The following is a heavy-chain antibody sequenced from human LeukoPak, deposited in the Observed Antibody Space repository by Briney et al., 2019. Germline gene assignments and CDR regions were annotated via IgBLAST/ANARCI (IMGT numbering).Heavy chain of an antibody. CDR2: IYHSGST. Sequence: PSQTLSLTCTVSSGSISSGGYYWSWIRQPPGKGLEWIGYIYHSGSTYYNPSLKSRVTISVDRSKNQFSLKLSSVTAADTAVYYCARDLYGSGDWGQGTLVTVSS. CDR1: SGSISSGGYY. CDR3: ARDLYGSGD. D-gene: IGHD3-10*01. J-gene: IGHJ1*01. V-gene: IGHV4-30-2*01.